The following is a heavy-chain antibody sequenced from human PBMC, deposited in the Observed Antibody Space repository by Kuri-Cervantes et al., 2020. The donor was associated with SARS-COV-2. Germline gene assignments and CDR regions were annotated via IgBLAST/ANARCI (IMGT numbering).Heavy chain of an antibody. J-gene: IGHJ6*02. D-gene: IGHD1-26*01. CDR3: AKDLWEWERFYFYGMDV. Sequence: GESLKISCAASGFAFRSYGMHWVRQAPGKGLEWVAVTSFDESNKRYADSVKGRFSISRDNSKNALYLQMNSLKVEDTAVYYCAKDLWEWERFYFYGMDVWGQGTTVTVSS. CDR2: TSFDESNK. V-gene: IGHV3-30*18. CDR1: GFAFRSYG.